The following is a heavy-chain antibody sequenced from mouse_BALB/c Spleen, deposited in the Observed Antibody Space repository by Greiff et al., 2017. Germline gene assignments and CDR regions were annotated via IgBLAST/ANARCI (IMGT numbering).Heavy chain of an antibody. CDR2: ISYSGST. J-gene: IGHJ1*01. CDR1: GDSITSGY. V-gene: IGHV3-8*02. D-gene: IGHD1-1*01. CDR3: ADYGSSYWYFDV. Sequence: VQLKQSGPSLVKPSQTLSLTCSVTGDSITSGYWNWIRKFPGNKLEYMGYISYSGSTYYNPSLKSRISITRDTSKNQYYLQLNSVTTEDTATYYCADYGSSYWYFDVWGAGTTVTVSS.